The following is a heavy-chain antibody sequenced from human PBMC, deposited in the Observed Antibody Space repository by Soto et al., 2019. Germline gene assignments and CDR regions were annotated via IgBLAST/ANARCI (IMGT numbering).Heavy chain of an antibody. J-gene: IGHJ6*02. Sequence: GASVKVSCKASGGTFSSYAISWVRQAPGQGLEWMGGIIPIFGTANYAQKFQGRVTITADESTSTAYMELSSLRSEDTAVYYCASSSRIQLWSLRTQNYYYYGMDVWGQGTTVTVSS. D-gene: IGHD5-18*01. V-gene: IGHV1-69*13. CDR3: ASSSRIQLWSLRTQNYYYYGMDV. CDR1: GGTFSSYA. CDR2: IIPIFGTA.